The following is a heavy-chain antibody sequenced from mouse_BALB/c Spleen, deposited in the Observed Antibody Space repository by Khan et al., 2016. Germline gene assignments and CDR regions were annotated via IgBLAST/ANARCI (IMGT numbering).Heavy chain of an antibody. Sequence: QIQLVQSGPELKKPGETVKISCKASGYTFTNYGMNWVKQAPGKGLKWMGWINTYTGEPTYADDFKGRFAFSLETSASTVYLHINNLKNEDMATYFCARQYYRNRAMDYWGQGTSVTFSS. CDR1: GYTFTNYG. CDR2: INTYTGEP. V-gene: IGHV9-1*02. J-gene: IGHJ4*01. CDR3: ARQYYRNRAMDY. D-gene: IGHD2-5*01.